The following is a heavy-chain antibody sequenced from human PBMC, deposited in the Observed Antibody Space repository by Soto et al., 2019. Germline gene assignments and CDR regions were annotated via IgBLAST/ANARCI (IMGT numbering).Heavy chain of an antibody. J-gene: IGHJ5*02. D-gene: IGHD1-26*01. Sequence: QVQLVQSGAEVKKPGASVKVSCKASGYTFTGYFIHWVRDVPGQGLEYLGWINTNTGGTDYAQKFQDEVTMTRDTSISTVFMDLKRLTSADTAVYYCTRVASGAARACFNPWGQGTLVTVSS. V-gene: IGHV1-2*02. CDR3: TRVASGAARACFNP. CDR1: GYTFTGYF. CDR2: INTNTGGT.